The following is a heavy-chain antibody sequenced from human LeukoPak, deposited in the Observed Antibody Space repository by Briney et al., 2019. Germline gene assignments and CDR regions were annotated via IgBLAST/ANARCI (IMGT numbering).Heavy chain of an antibody. Sequence: GGSLRLSCAASGFTFSSYWMHWVRQVPGKGLVWVSRINSDGSSTNYADSVKGRFTISRDNAKNTLYLQMNSLRAEDTAVYYCAKDWRRIVVVGPITRHGNYMDVWGKGTTVTISS. D-gene: IGHD2-15*01. J-gene: IGHJ6*03. CDR1: GFTFSSYW. V-gene: IGHV3-74*01. CDR2: INSDGSST. CDR3: AKDWRRIVVVGPITRHGNYMDV.